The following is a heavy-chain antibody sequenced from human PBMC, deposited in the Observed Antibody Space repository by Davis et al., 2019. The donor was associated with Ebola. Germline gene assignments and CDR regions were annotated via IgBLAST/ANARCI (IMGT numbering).Heavy chain of an antibody. CDR3: ARGAARRYYYYYMDV. J-gene: IGHJ6*03. V-gene: IGHV1-18*04. CDR1: GYTFTGYY. CDR2: ISAYNGNT. Sequence: ASVKVSCKASGYTFTGYYMHWVRQAPGQGLEWMGWISAYNGNTNYAQKLQGRVTMTTDTSTSTAYMELRSLRSDDTAVYYCARGAARRYYYYYMDVWGKGTTVTVSS. D-gene: IGHD6-6*01.